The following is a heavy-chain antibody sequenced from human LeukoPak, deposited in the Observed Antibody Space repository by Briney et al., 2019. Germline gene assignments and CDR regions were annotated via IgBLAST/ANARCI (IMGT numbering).Heavy chain of an antibody. CDR3: ARSRYSYGPLFDY. CDR2: IDWDDDK. V-gene: IGHV2-70*11. D-gene: IGHD5-18*01. CDR1: GFSLSTSGMC. Sequence: SGPTLVNPTQTLTLTCTFSGFSLSTSGMCVSWIRQPPGKALEWLARIDWDDDKYYSTSLKARLTISKDTSKNQVVLAMTNMDPVDPATYYCARSRYSYGPLFDYWGQGTLVTVSS. J-gene: IGHJ4*02.